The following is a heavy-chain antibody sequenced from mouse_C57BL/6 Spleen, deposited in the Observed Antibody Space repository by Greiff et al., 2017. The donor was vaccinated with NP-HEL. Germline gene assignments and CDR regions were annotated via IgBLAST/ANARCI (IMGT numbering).Heavy chain of an antibody. J-gene: IGHJ3*01. D-gene: IGHD2-4*01. CDR1: GYTFTSYW. CDR2: IDPSDSET. V-gene: IGHV1-52*01. Sequence: VQLQQPGAELVRPGSSVKLSCKASGYTFTSYWMHWVKQRPIQGLEWIGNIDPSDSETHYNQKFKDKATLTVDKSSSTAYMQLSSLTSEDSAVYYCARFHYDYDGWFAYWGQGTLVTVSA. CDR3: ARFHYDYDGWFAY.